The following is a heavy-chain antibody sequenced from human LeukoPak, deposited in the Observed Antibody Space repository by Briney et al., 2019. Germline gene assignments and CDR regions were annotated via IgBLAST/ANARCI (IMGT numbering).Heavy chain of an antibody. J-gene: IGHJ3*02. V-gene: IGHV3-23*01. CDR3: AKKNRNWGHAFDI. CDR2: ISDSGGST. CDR1: GFTFSSYA. D-gene: IGHD7-27*01. Sequence: GGSLRLSCAASGFTFSSYAMSWVRQAPGKGLEWVSGISDSGGSTYYADSVKGRFTISRDNSKNTLYLQMNSLRAEDTAVYYCAKKNRNWGHAFDIWGQGTMVTVSS.